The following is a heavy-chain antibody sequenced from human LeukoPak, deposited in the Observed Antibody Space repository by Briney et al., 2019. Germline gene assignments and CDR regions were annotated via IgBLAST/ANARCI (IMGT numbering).Heavy chain of an antibody. J-gene: IGHJ4*02. D-gene: IGHD4-17*01. CDR3: ARGDYGDSQTPYYFDY. Sequence: SGTLSLTCAVSGGSISSSNWWSWVRQPPGKGLEWIGEIYHSGSTNYNPSLRSRVTISVDKSKNQFSLKLSSVTAADTAVYYCARGDYGDSQTPYYFDYWGQGTLVTVSS. CDR1: GGSISSSNW. CDR2: IYHSGST. V-gene: IGHV4-4*02.